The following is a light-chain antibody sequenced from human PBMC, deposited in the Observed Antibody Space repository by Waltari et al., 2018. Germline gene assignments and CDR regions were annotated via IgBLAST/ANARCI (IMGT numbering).Light chain of an antibody. J-gene: IGLJ1*01. V-gene: IGLV2-14*01. CDR2: EVS. CDR1: SSDVGGYKY. CDR3: SSYSSSSTYV. Sequence: QSALTQPASVSGSPGQSITISCTGTSSDVGGYKYVSWYQQNPGKAPQLMIYEVSNRPSGVSNRFSGSKSGNMASLTISGLQAEDEADYYCSSYSSSSTYVFGTGTKVTVL.